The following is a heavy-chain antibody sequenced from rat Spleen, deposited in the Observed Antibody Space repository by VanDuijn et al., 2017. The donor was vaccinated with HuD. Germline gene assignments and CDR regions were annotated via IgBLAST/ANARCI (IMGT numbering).Heavy chain of an antibody. CDR1: GFSLTSNG. CDR2: ISSGGST. Sequence: QVQLKESGPGLVQPSQTLSLTCTVSGFSLTSNGVSWVRQTPGKGLEWIAAISSGGSTYYNSALKSRLSISRDTSKSQVFLRMNSLQTEDTATYYCVRANRESYAHFDYWGQGVMVTVSS. D-gene: IGHD1-12*01. CDR3: VRANRESYAHFDY. J-gene: IGHJ2*01. V-gene: IGHV2S12*01.